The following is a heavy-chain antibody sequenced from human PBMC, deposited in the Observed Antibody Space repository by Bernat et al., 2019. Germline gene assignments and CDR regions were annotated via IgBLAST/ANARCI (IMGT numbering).Heavy chain of an antibody. CDR3: AKGPLNGVWDLNWYFDL. J-gene: IGHJ2*01. V-gene: IGHV3-9*01. CDR2: ISWNSGSI. D-gene: IGHD2-8*01. CDR1: GFTFDDYA. Sequence: EVQLVESGGGLVQPGRSLRLSCAASGFTFDDYAMHWVRQAPGKGLEWVSGISWNSGSIGYADSVKGRFTISRDNAKNSLYLQMNSLRAEDTALYYCAKGPLNGVWDLNWYFDLWGRGTLVTVSS.